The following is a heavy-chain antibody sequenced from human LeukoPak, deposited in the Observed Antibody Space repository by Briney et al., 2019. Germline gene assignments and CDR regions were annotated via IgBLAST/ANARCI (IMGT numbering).Heavy chain of an antibody. V-gene: IGHV3-21*01. J-gene: IGHJ4*02. Sequence: GGSLRLSCAASGFTFSSYEMNWVRQAPGKGLEWVSSISSSSSYIYYADSVKGRFTISRDNAKNSLYLQMNSLRAEDTAVYYCARGYYDSSGYQSEWGQGTLVTVSS. D-gene: IGHD3-22*01. CDR2: ISSSSSYI. CDR1: GFTFSSYE. CDR3: ARGYYDSSGYQSE.